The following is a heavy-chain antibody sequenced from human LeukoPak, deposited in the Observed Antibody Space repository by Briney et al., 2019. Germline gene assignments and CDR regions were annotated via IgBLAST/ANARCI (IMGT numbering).Heavy chain of an antibody. CDR3: AREGRSVGATEAFDI. Sequence: GGSLRLSCAASGFTFSSYAMHWVRQAPGKGLEWVAVISYDGSNKYYADSVKGRFTISRDNSKNTLYLQMNSLRAEDTAVYYCAREGRSVGATEAFDIWGQGTMVTVSS. V-gene: IGHV3-30-3*01. CDR1: GFTFSSYA. J-gene: IGHJ3*02. D-gene: IGHD1-26*01. CDR2: ISYDGSNK.